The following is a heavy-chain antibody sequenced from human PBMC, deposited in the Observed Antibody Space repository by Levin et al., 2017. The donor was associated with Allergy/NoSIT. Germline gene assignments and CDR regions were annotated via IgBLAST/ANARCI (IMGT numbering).Heavy chain of an antibody. V-gene: IGHV3-7*01. CDR2: IKQDGSEK. CDR3: ARIDENVAPLPRPWYNWFDP. J-gene: IGHJ5*02. CDR1: GFIFSSYW. Sequence: GESLKISCAASGFIFSSYWMSWVRQAPGTGLEWVANIKQDGSEKYYVDSVKGRFTISRDNAKNSLYLQMNSLRAEDTAVYFCARIDENVAPLPRPWYNWFDPWGQGTLVTVSS. D-gene: IGHD6-6*01.